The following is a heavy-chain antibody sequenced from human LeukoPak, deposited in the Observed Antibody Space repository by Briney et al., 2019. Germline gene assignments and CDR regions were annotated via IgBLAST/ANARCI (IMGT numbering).Heavy chain of an antibody. V-gene: IGHV4-61*01. CDR2: IDYSGST. J-gene: IGHJ6*02. CDR3: ARSGAPPKIAAPRYYYGMDV. D-gene: IGHD6-6*01. Sequence: KPSETLSLTCTVSGGSVSSDSYYWSWIRQPPGKGLEWIGYIDYSGSTNYNPSLKSRVTISIDTSKNQFSLKVSSVTAADTAVYYCARSGAPPKIAAPRYYYGMDVWGQGTTVTVSS. CDR1: GGSVSSDSYY.